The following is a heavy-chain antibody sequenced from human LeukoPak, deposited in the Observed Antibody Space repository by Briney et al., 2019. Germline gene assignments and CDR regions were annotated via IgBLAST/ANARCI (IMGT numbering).Heavy chain of an antibody. V-gene: IGHV3-48*03. Sequence: GGSLRLSCAASGFTFSSYEMNWVRQAPGNGLEWVSYISNSVRTIYYADSVKGRFTISRDNAKNSLYLQMNSLRAEDTAVYYCARIPTTPGSSVYYGMDVWGAGTSVTLSS. D-gene: IGHD1-26*01. CDR3: ARIPTTPGSSVYYGMDV. J-gene: IGHJ6*04. CDR1: GFTFSSYE. CDR2: ISNSVRTI.